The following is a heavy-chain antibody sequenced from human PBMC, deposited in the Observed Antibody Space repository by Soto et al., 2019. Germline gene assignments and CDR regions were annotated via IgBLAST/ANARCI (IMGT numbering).Heavy chain of an antibody. CDR3: AKLAVAGKGKDYYYGMDV. D-gene: IGHD6-19*01. V-gene: IGHV5-51*01. Sequence: PGDSLKISCKGSGYSFTSYWIGWVRQMPGKGLEWMGIIYPGDSDTRYSPSFQGQVTISADKSISTAYLQWSSLKASDTAMYYCAKLAVAGKGKDYYYGMDVWGQGTTGTVSS. CDR2: IYPGDSDT. CDR1: GYSFTSYW. J-gene: IGHJ6*01.